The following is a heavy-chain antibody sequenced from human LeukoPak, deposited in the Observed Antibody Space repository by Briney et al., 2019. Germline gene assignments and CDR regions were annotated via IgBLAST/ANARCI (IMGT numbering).Heavy chain of an antibody. CDR2: ISSSSNYI. V-gene: IGHV3-21*01. Sequence: PGGSLRLSCAVSGFTFSSYSMNWVRQAPGKGLEWVSSISSSSNYIYYADSVKGRFTISRDNAKNSLYLQMNSLRAEDTAVYYCARVYIAAAGTGAFDIWGQGTMVTVSS. D-gene: IGHD6-13*01. CDR3: ARVYIAAAGTGAFDI. CDR1: GFTFSSYS. J-gene: IGHJ3*02.